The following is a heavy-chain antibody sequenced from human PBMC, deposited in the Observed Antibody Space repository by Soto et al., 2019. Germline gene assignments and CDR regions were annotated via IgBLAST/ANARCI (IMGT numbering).Heavy chain of an antibody. CDR1: GFTFSSYA. D-gene: IGHD1-7*01. Sequence: QVQLVESGGGVVQPGRSLRLSCAASGFTFSSYAMHWVRQAPGKGLEWVAVISYDGSNKYYADSVKGRFTISRDNSKNTLYLQMNSLRAEDTAVYYCARAPGGITGTTTPTRTWGQGTLVTVSS. J-gene: IGHJ4*02. CDR3: ARAPGGITGTTTPTRT. V-gene: IGHV3-30-3*01. CDR2: ISYDGSNK.